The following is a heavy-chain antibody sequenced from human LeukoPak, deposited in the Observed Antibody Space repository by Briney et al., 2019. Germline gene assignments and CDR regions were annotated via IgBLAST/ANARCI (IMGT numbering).Heavy chain of an antibody. D-gene: IGHD1-26*01. Sequence: SGGSLRLSCAASGFTFSSYAMHWVRQAPGKGLEWAAVISYDGSNKYYADSVKGRFTISRDNSKNTLYLQMNSLRAEDTAVYYCARAKRGSYDYWGQGTLVTVSS. CDR1: GFTFSSYA. CDR2: ISYDGSNK. J-gene: IGHJ4*02. CDR3: ARAKRGSYDY. V-gene: IGHV3-30*01.